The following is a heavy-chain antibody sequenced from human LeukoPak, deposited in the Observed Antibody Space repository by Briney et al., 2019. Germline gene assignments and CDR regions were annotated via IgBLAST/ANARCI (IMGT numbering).Heavy chain of an antibody. V-gene: IGHV4-61*02. Sequence: SQTLSLTCTVSGGSISSGSYYWSWIRQPAWKGLEWIGRIYTSGSTNYNPSLKSRVTISVDTSKNQFSLKLSSVTAADTAVYNCAREDYGILTTEFDRWGQGTLVTVSS. J-gene: IGHJ5*02. CDR1: GGSISSGSYY. D-gene: IGHD3-9*01. CDR2: IYTSGST. CDR3: AREDYGILTTEFDR.